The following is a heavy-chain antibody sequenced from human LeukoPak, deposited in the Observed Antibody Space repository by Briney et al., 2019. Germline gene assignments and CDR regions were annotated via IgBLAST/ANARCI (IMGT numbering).Heavy chain of an antibody. CDR3: AKDRFCTSIGCSGGTAFDT. V-gene: IGHV3-23*01. D-gene: IGHD2-2*01. CDR2: ISASGGST. Sequence: GGSLRLSCTASGFTFKNYALYWVCQAPGKGLQWVSGISASGGSTSLADSVKGRFSISRDNSRNTLYLEMSSLRGEDTAVYYCAKDRFCTSIGCSGGTAFDTWGHGTSFTVSS. J-gene: IGHJ3*02. CDR1: GFTFKNYA.